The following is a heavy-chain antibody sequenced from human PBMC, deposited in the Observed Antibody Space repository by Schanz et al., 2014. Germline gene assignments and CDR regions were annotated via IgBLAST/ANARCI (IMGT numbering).Heavy chain of an antibody. V-gene: IGHV3-30*19. CDR2: ISYDGRNK. CDR3: AKDPSHGDYDYYFDY. D-gene: IGHD3-22*01. Sequence: QVQLVESGGGVVQPGRSLRLSCAASGFTFSSYGMHWVRQAPGKGLEWVAVISYDGRNKYYADSVKGRFTISRDKSKNTMYLQMNSLRAEDTAVYYCAKDPSHGDYDYYFDYWGQGTLVTVSS. CDR1: GFTFSSYG. J-gene: IGHJ4*02.